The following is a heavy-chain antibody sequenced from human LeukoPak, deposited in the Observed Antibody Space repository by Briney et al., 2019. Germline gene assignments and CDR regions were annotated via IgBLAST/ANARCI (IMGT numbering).Heavy chain of an antibody. V-gene: IGHV3-23*01. CDR1: GFTFSSYA. D-gene: IGHD2-2*01. CDR3: AKEGSTSFPYFDY. Sequence: GALRLSCAASGFTFSSYAMSWVRQAPGKGLEWVSAISGSGMSTYYADSVKGRLNVSRDDSKNMLYLQMNSLTVEDTAVYYCAKEGSTSFPYFDYWGQGTLVTVSS. CDR2: ISGSGMST. J-gene: IGHJ4*02.